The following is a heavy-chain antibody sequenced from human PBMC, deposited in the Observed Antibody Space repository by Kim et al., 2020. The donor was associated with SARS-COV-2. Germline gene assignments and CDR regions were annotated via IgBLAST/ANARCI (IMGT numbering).Heavy chain of an antibody. CDR3: ARDLLWPYLNWFDA. CDR2: INTNTGNP. J-gene: IGHJ5*02. Sequence: ASVKVSCKASGYTFTSYAMNWVRQAPGQGLEWMGWINTNTGNPTYAQGFTGRFVFSLDTSVSTAYLQISSLKAEDTAVYYCARDLLWPYLNWFDAWGQGTLVTVSS. CDR1: GYTFTSYA. D-gene: IGHD2-21*01. V-gene: IGHV7-4-1*02.